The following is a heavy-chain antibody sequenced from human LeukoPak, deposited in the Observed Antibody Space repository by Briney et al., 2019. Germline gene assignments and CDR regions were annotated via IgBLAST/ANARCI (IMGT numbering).Heavy chain of an antibody. V-gene: IGHV1-3*01. D-gene: IGHD6-13*01. Sequence: GASVKVSCKASGYTFTSYAMHWVRQAPGQRLEWMGWINAGNGNTKYSQKFQGRVTIARDTSASRAYMELSSLRSEDTAVYYCAREGYCSRWYHPPYYYGMDVWGQGTTVTVSS. J-gene: IGHJ6*02. CDR1: GYTFTSYA. CDR2: INAGNGNT. CDR3: AREGYCSRWYHPPYYYGMDV.